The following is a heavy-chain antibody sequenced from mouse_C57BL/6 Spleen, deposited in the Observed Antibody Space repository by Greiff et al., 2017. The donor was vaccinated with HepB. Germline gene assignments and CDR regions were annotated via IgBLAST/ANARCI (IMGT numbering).Heavy chain of an antibody. CDR2: INPSSGYT. J-gene: IGHJ2*01. CDR1: GYTFTSYT. Sequence: VQLQQSGAELARPGASVKMSCKASGYTFTSYTMHWVKQRPGQGLEWIGYINPSSGYTKYNQKFKDKATLTADKSSSTAYMQLSSLTSEDSAVYYCASYQLTYDAFDYWGQGTTLTVSS. D-gene: IGHD6-5*01. CDR3: ASYQLTYDAFDY. V-gene: IGHV1-4*01.